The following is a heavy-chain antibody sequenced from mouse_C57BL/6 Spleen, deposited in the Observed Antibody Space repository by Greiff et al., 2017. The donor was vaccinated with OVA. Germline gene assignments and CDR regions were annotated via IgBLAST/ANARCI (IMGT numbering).Heavy chain of an antibody. J-gene: IGHJ2*01. D-gene: IGHD1-1*01. CDR1: GFSLTSSG. Sequence: VQLKESGPGLVQPSQSLSITCPVSGFSLTSSGVHWVRQSPGKGLEWLGVVWSGESTDDNAACKSRLSISKDNIKNQVFSKMNSLQADDTAIDYGARNKASTTIEANYCDYWGQGTTLTVSS. V-gene: IGHV2-2*01. CDR3: ARNKASTTIEANYCDY. CDR2: VWSGEST.